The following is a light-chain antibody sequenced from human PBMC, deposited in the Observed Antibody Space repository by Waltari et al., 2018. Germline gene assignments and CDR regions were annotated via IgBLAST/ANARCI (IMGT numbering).Light chain of an antibody. J-gene: IGKJ1*01. CDR2: LAS. CDR1: QNVLFASNNKNY. Sequence: DIVMTQSPDSLAVSLGERATISCQSSQNVLFASNNKNYLAWYQHKPRQPPKLLFFLASTREAGVPDRFSASGSATDFTLTINNPQAEDVAVYSCQQYFKSPPTFGQGTRVEIK. V-gene: IGKV4-1*01. CDR3: QQYFKSPPT.